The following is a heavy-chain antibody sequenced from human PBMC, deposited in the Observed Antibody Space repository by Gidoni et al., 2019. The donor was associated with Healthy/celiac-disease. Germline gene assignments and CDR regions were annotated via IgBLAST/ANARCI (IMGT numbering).Heavy chain of an antibody. V-gene: IGHV4-34*01. CDR1: AGSFSGYY. J-gene: IGHJ4*02. D-gene: IGHD3-16*02. CDR3: ARGPVRGSYRYRWWSDY. Sequence: QVQLQQWCAGLLKPSENLSLTFAVHAGSFSGYYLSWIRQPPGKGLEWIGEINPSGSTNYNPTLKSRVTISVDTSKNQFSLKLSSVTAADTAVYYCARGPVRGSYRYRWWSDYWGQETLVTVSS. CDR2: INPSGST.